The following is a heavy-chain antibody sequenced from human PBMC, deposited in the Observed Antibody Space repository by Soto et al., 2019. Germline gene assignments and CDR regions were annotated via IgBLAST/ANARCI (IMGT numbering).Heavy chain of an antibody. Sequence: QVQLVESGGGLVEPGGSLTLSCAASGFTFSDYYMTWIRQAPGKGLEWVSYLSGSSDSRNYAVSVKGRFTISRDNAKNSLYLQMSSLRAEDTAVYYCARGTPRGYAFLDYWGRGALVTVSS. CDR2: LSGSSDSR. D-gene: IGHD6-25*01. J-gene: IGHJ4*02. CDR3: ARGTPRGYAFLDY. V-gene: IGHV3-11*06. CDR1: GFTFSDYY.